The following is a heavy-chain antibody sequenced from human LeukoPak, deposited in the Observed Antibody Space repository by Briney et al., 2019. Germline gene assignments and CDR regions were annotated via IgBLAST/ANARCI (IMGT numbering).Heavy chain of an antibody. CDR3: ARRGRAQGPLSL. Sequence: NASETLSLTCTVSGGSITSFYWSWIRQPPGKGLEWIGYIYYSGSTNYNPSLKSRVTISVDTSKNQFSLNLSSVTAADTAVYYCARRGRAQGPLSLWGQGTMVTVSS. D-gene: IGHD2-15*01. CDR2: IYYSGST. J-gene: IGHJ3*01. V-gene: IGHV4-59*01. CDR1: GGSITSFY.